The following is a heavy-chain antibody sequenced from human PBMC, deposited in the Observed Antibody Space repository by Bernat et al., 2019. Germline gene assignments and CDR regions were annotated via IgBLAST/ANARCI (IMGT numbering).Heavy chain of an antibody. CDR3: ARDGISAGAGLDY. D-gene: IGHD1-26*01. Sequence: QVQLVESGGDVVQPGRSLRLSCAASGFTFSSYAMHWVRQAPGKGLEWVAVISYDGSNKYYADSVKGRFTISRDNSKNTLYLQMNSLRAEDTAVYYCARDGISAGAGLDYWGQGTLVTVSS. V-gene: IGHV3-30-3*01. CDR1: GFTFSSYA. J-gene: IGHJ4*02. CDR2: ISYDGSNK.